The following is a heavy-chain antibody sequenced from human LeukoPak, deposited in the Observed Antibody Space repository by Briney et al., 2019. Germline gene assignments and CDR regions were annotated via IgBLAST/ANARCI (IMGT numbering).Heavy chain of an antibody. CDR3: ARVLGASIAAAADY. J-gene: IGHJ4*02. CDR1: GYTFTSYA. CDR2: INTNTGNP. V-gene: IGHV7-4-1*02. Sequence: ASVKVSCKASGYTFTSYAMNWVRQAPGQGLEWMGWINTNTGNPTYAQGFTGRFVFSLDTSVSTVYLQISSLKAEDTAVYYCARVLGASIAAAADYWGQGTLVTVSS. D-gene: IGHD6-13*01.